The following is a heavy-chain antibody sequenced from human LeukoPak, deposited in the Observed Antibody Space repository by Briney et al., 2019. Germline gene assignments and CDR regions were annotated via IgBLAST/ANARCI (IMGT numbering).Heavy chain of an antibody. D-gene: IGHD2-8*01. V-gene: IGHV1-8*01. CDR3: ARGHCTNGVCYDY. Sequence: ASVKVSCKASGYTFTSYDINWVRQATGQGLEWMGWMNPNSGNTGYAQKFQGRVTMTRNTSISTAYMELSSLRSEDTAVYYSARGHCTNGVCYDYFGQGTLVTVSS. J-gene: IGHJ4*02. CDR1: GYTFTSYD. CDR2: MNPNSGNT.